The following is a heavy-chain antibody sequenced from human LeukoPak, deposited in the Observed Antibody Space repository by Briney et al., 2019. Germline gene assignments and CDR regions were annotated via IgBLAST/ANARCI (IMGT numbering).Heavy chain of an antibody. CDR2: IIPHSGDT. CDR3: ASVAYDWNDVGDYFDY. CDR1: GYTFTGYY. V-gene: IGHV1-2*02. J-gene: IGHJ4*02. Sequence: ASVKVSCKASGYTFTGYYMQWVRQAPGQGLEWMGWIIPHSGDTTYAQKFQGRVTMTRDTSISTAYMELSRLRSDDTAVYYCASVAYDWNDVGDYFDYWGQGTLVTVSS. D-gene: IGHD1-1*01.